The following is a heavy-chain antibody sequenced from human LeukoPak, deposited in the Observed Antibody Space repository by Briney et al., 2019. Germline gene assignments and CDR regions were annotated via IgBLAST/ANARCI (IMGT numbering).Heavy chain of an antibody. J-gene: IGHJ4*02. CDR3: ARSHYSSGRGFDY. CDR2: IDAGNGNT. CDR1: GYTFTSYA. V-gene: IGHV1-3*03. D-gene: IGHD3-10*01. Sequence: ASVKVSCKASGYTFTSYAMHWVRQAPGQRLEWMGWIDAGNGNTKYSQEFQGRVTITRDTSASTAYMELSSLRSEDMAVYYCARSHYSSGRGFDYWGQGTLVTVSS.